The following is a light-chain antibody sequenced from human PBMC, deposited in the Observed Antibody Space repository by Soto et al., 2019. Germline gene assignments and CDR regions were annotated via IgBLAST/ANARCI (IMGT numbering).Light chain of an antibody. V-gene: IGLV2-23*01. J-gene: IGLJ2*01. CDR3: CSYAGSSTVV. CDR1: SSDIGNYNL. Sequence: QSALTQPASVSGSPGQSITISCTGTSSDIGNYNLVSWYQQHPGKAPKLMISEGSQRPSGVSNRFSGSKSGSTASLTISGLQAEDEADYYCCSYAGSSTVVFGGGTKLTVL. CDR2: EGS.